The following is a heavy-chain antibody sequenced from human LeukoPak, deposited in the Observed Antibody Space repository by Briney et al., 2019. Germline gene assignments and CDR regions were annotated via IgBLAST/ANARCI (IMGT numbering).Heavy chain of an antibody. D-gene: IGHD7-27*01. CDR3: ARDPNWGSGY. J-gene: IGHJ4*02. CDR1: GFTFSTYG. Sequence: GGSLRLSCAASGFTFSTYGMIWVRQAPGKGLECVSTIGLSDDSTNYADSVKGRFTVSRDNSKNTLYLLMNSLRAEDTARYYCARDPNWGSGYWGPGTLVTVSS. CDR2: IGLSDDST. V-gene: IGHV3-23*01.